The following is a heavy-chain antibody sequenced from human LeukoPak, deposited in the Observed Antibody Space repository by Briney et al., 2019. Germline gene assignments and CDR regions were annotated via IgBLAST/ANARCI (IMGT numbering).Heavy chain of an antibody. CDR3: ARGYGEDYCSAVSGRWYDY. Sequence: SGGSLRLSCAASGFTFSNYWMNWVRQAPGNGLEWVANIKRGGNEKYYVDSVKGRFTISRDNAKNSLHLQMNSLRSEDTAVYYCARGYGEDYCSAVSGRWYDYWGQGTLVTVSS. CDR1: GFTFSNYW. CDR2: IKRGGNEK. D-gene: IGHD2-15*01. V-gene: IGHV3-7*04. J-gene: IGHJ4*02.